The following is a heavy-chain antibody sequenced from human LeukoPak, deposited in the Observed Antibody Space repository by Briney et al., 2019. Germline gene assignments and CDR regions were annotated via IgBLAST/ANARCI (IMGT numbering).Heavy chain of an antibody. CDR1: GGSISSSNR. Sequence: PSGTLSLTCAVSGGSISSSNRWSWVRQPPGKGLEWIGEIYHSGSTHYNPSLKSRVIISVDKSKNQFSLKLSSVTAADTAVYYCARERRRYFDLWGRGTLVTVSS. V-gene: IGHV4-4*02. J-gene: IGHJ2*01. CDR2: IYHSGST. CDR3: ARERRRYFDL. D-gene: IGHD1-1*01.